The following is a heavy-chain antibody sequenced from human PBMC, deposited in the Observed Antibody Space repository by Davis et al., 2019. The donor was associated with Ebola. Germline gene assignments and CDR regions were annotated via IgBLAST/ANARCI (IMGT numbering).Heavy chain of an antibody. Sequence: GESLKISCAASGFTFSTYWMHWVRQAPGKGLVWVSRINTDGSSTNYADSVKGRFTISRDNAKNTLYLQMNSLKTEDTAVYYCTTVVPLYCSSTSCYTFYYYGMDVWGQGTTVTVSS. CDR2: INTDGSST. D-gene: IGHD2-2*02. CDR1: GFTFSTYW. CDR3: TTVVPLYCSSTSCYTFYYYGMDV. V-gene: IGHV3-74*01. J-gene: IGHJ6*02.